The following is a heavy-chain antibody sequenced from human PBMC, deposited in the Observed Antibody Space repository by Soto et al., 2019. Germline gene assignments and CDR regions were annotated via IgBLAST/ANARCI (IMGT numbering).Heavy chain of an antibody. CDR3: AKDSLGYEAQTIKKDWYFDL. V-gene: IGHV3-23*01. CDR2: ISGSGGST. D-gene: IGHD5-12*01. Sequence: EVQLLESGGGLVQPGGSLRLSCAASGFTFSSYAMSWVRQAPGKGLEWVSAISGSGGSTYYADSVKGRFTISRDNSKNTLYLQMNSLRAEDTAVYYCAKDSLGYEAQTIKKDWYFDLWGRGTLVTVSS. J-gene: IGHJ2*01. CDR1: GFTFSSYA.